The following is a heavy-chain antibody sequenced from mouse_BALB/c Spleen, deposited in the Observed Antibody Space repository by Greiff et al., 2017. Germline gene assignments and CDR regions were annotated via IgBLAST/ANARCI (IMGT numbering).Heavy chain of an antibody. V-gene: IGHV5-9-3*01. D-gene: IGHD1-1*01. CDR3: ARQGVTPVPFAY. CDR1: GFTFSSYA. CDR2: ISSGGSYT. J-gene: IGHJ3*01. Sequence: EVQVVESGGGLVKPGGSLKLSCAASGFTFSSYAMSWVRQTPEKRLEWVATISSGGSYTYYPDSVKGRFTISRDTAKNTLYLQMSSLRSEDTAMYYCARQGVTPVPFAYWGQGTLVTVSA.